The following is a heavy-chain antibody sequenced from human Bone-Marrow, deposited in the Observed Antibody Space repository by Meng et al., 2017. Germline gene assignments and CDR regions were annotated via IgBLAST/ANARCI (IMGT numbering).Heavy chain of an antibody. V-gene: IGHV1-2*06. CDR2: INPNSGGT. J-gene: IGHJ6*02. CDR1: GYTFTGYY. CDR3: ARGFLFSYYYDSSGSLHRDYYGMDV. Sequence: ASVKVSCKASGYTFTGYYMHWVRQAPGQGLEWMGRINPNSGGTNYAQKFQGRVTMTRDTSISTAYMELSRLRSDDTAVYYCARGFLFSYYYDSSGSLHRDYYGMDVWGQGTTVTVSS. D-gene: IGHD3-22*01.